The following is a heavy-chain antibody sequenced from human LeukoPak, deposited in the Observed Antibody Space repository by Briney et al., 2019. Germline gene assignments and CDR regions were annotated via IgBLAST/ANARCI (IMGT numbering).Heavy chain of an antibody. V-gene: IGHV4-39*01. J-gene: IGHJ3*02. CDR3: ARPFVTTDAFDI. CDR1: GGSIRSSYYY. D-gene: IGHD4-11*01. Sequence: SETLSLTCTVSGGSIRSSYYYWGWIRQPPGKGLEWIGSIYDSGSTYYNPSLKSRVTISVDTSKNQFSLKLSSVTAADTAVYYCARPFVTTDAFDIWGQGTMVTVSS. CDR2: IYDSGST.